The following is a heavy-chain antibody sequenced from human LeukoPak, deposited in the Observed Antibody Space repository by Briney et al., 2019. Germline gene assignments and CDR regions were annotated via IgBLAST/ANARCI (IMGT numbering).Heavy chain of an antibody. CDR2: INPNSGGT. V-gene: IGHV1-2*02. J-gene: IGHJ4*02. CDR1: GYTLTGYY. CDR3: ARLVVDIVATIQDY. Sequence: ASVKVSCKASGYTLTGYYMHWVRQAPGQGLEWMGWINPNSGGTNYAQKFQGRVTMTRDTSISTAYMELSRLRSDDTAVYYCARLVVDIVATIQDYWGQGTLVTVSS. D-gene: IGHD5-12*01.